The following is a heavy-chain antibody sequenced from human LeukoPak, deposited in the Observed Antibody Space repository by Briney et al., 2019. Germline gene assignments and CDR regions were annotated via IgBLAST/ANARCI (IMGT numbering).Heavy chain of an antibody. J-gene: IGHJ6*02. CDR2: IGGSDGRT. CDR3: ARDQSGYEDNMDV. Sequence: PGGSLRLSCAASGFTFSTYAMSWVRQAPGKGLEWVSLIGGSDGRTRYADSVKGRFTISRDNSKNTLYLQMNSLRAEDTAVYYCARDQSGYEDNMDVWGQGTTVTVSS. V-gene: IGHV3-23*01. CDR1: GFTFSTYA. D-gene: IGHD5-12*01.